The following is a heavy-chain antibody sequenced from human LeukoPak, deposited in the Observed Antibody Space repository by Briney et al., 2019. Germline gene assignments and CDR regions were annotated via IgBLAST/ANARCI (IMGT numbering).Heavy chain of an antibody. J-gene: IGHJ5*02. D-gene: IGHD3-3*01. CDR2: INPNNGGT. V-gene: IGHV1-2*02. Sequence: ASVKVSCKASGYPFTGRYMHWVRQAPGQGLEWMGWINPNNGGTNYAQKLQGRVTMTRDTSINTAYMELSRLRSDDTAVYYCAREEARGSGLDYDFWSGHNWFDPWGQGTLVTVSS. CDR3: AREEARGSGLDYDFWSGHNWFDP. CDR1: GYPFTGRY.